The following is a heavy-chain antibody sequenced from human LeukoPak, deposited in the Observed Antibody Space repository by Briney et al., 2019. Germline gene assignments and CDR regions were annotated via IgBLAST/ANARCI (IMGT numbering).Heavy chain of an antibody. CDR1: GFTFSTHW. D-gene: IGHD6-13*01. J-gene: IGHJ5*02. CDR2: INANGRST. CDR3: ARAGGGDSRMAFDP. V-gene: IGHV3-74*01. Sequence: GGSLRLSCAASGFTFSTHWMHWVRQAPGRGLVWVSRINANGRSTDYADSVKGRFTMSRDNAKNTLYLQMNSLRVEDTAIYYCARAGGGDSRMAFDPWGQGTLVTVPS.